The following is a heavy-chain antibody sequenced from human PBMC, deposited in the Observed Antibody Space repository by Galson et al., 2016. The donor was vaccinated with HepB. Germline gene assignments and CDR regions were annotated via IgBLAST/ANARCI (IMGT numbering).Heavy chain of an antibody. CDR3: ARRGNSSDFDY. CDR1: GGTFSSYA. D-gene: IGHD6-6*01. CDR2: IIPISGTA. V-gene: IGHV1-69*01. J-gene: IGHJ4*02. Sequence: CKASGGTFSSYAISWVRQAPGQGLEWMGGIIPISGTANYAQNFQGRVTITADESTSTAYMELSSLRSEDTAVYYCARRGNSSDFDYWGQGTLVTVSS.